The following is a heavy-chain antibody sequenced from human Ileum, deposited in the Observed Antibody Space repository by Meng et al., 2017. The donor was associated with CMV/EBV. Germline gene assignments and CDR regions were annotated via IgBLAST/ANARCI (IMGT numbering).Heavy chain of an antibody. CDR3: AHFVGGYYPSRPDY. J-gene: IGHJ4*02. V-gene: IGHV2-5*02. CDR2: IYRGDDK. Sequence: QTPLKDPGPPLVKPTQTLTLTCSFSGFSPSTSGEGVGWIRQPPGKALEWLALIYRGDDKRYSPSLNSRLTIAKDTSKNEVVLTLTNMGPIDTGTYYCAHFVGGYYPSRPDYWGQGTLVTVSS. CDR1: GFSPSTSGEG. D-gene: IGHD1-26*01.